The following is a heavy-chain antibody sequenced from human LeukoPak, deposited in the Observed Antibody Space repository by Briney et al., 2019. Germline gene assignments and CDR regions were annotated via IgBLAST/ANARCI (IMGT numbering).Heavy chain of an antibody. CDR3: ARMILGYGDYSDY. CDR1: GFTFSSYG. J-gene: IGHJ4*02. D-gene: IGHD4-17*01. V-gene: IGHV3-53*01. Sequence: GGSLRLSCAASGFTFSSYGMSWVRQAPGKGLERVSVIYSGGSTYYADSVKGRFTISRDNSKNTLYLQMNSLRAEDTAVYYCARMILGYGDYSDYWGQGTLVTVSS. CDR2: IYSGGST.